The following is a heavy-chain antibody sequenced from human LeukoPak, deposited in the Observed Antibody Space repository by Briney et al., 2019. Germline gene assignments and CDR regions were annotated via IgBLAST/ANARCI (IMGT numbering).Heavy chain of an antibody. CDR3: AKDRGGRITMVRVIDY. D-gene: IGHD3-10*01. CDR2: IRYDGSNN. J-gene: IGHJ4*02. CDR1: GFTFSSYG. V-gene: IGHV3-30*02. Sequence: GGSLRLSCAASGFTFSSYGMHWVRQAPGKGLEWVAFIRYDGSNNYYADSVKGRFTISRDNSKNTLYLQMNSLRAEDTAVYYCAKDRGGRITMVRVIDYWGQGTLVTVSS.